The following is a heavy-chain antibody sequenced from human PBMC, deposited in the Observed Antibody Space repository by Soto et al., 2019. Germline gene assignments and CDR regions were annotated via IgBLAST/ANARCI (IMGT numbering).Heavy chain of an antibody. CDR1: GYTFTSYA. D-gene: IGHD6-19*01. CDR2: INAGNGNT. CDR3: ARASGWYVSDY. V-gene: IGHV1-3*05. Sequence: QVQLVQSGAEEKKPGASVKVSCKASGYTFTSYAMHWVRQAPGQRLEWMGWINAGNGNTKYSQKFQGRVTITRDSSASTAYMELSSLRSEDTAVYYCARASGWYVSDYWGQGTLVTVSS. J-gene: IGHJ4*02.